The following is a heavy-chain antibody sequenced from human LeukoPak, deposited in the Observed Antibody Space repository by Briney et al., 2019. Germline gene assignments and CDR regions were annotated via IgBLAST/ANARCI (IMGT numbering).Heavy chain of an antibody. V-gene: IGHV4-4*02. CDR1: GFPFSTYW. Sequence: GSLRLSCAASGFPFSTYWMTWVRQSPEKGLEWIGEVHHDGDTNYNPSFKSRVNMSVDKSKKHFSLMLTSVTAADTAVYHCASYYHTLGWTFDIWGPGTLVTVSS. CDR2: VHHDGDT. D-gene: IGHD3-22*01. J-gene: IGHJ3*02. CDR3: ASYYHTLGWTFDI.